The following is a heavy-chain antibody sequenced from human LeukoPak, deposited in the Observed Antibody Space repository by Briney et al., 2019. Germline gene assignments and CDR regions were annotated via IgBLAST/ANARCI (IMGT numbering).Heavy chain of an antibody. D-gene: IGHD5-18*01. Sequence: ASVKVSCMASGGTFSSYAISWVRQAPGQGLEWMGGIIPIFGTANYAQKFQGRVTITADESTSTAYMELSSLRSEDTAVYYCARVRFSIGTARGDAFDIWGQGTMVTVSS. V-gene: IGHV1-69*01. CDR3: ARVRFSIGTARGDAFDI. J-gene: IGHJ3*02. CDR2: IIPIFGTA. CDR1: GGTFSSYA.